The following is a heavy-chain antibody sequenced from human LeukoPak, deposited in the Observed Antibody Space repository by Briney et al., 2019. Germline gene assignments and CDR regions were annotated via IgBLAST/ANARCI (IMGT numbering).Heavy chain of an antibody. V-gene: IGHV3-30*04. Sequence: PGRSLRLSCAASGFTFSSYYIHWVRQAAGKGLGWVAVISYDGSNKYYAADSGKGRFTISRDNSKNTLYLQINSLIAEDTAVYYCARGKQQLALKDKLFDYWGQGTLVTVSS. CDR3: ARGKQQLALKDKLFDY. CDR1: GFTFSSYY. D-gene: IGHD6-13*01. J-gene: IGHJ4*02. CDR2: ISYDGSNK.